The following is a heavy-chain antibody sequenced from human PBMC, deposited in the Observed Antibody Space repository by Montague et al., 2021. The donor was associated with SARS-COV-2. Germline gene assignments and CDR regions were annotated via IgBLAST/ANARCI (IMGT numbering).Heavy chain of an antibody. Sequence: SETLSLTCTVSGGFITSSGFFWSWIRQHPGKGLEWIGYIYCSGSTNYNPSLKSRVIISVDTSKNQFSLKLSSVTAADTAVYYCARVFPRWLQFDPYFDYWGQGTLVTVSS. CDR1: GGFITSSGFF. CDR2: IYCSGST. V-gene: IGHV4-61*08. D-gene: IGHD5-24*01. CDR3: ARVFPRWLQFDPYFDY. J-gene: IGHJ4*02.